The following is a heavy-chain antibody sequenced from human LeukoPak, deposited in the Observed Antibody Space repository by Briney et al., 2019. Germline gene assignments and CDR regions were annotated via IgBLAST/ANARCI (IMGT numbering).Heavy chain of an antibody. J-gene: IGHJ4*02. V-gene: IGHV4-34*01. CDR3: ARHEGHFSDWPGPSNS. CDR1: GGSFSGYF. CDR2: INHSGST. D-gene: IGHD3-9*01. Sequence: SETLSLTCAVYGGSFSGYFWSWIRQPPGKGLEWIGEINHSGSTNYNPSLRSRVTISVDTSKNQFSLNLDSVTAADTAVYYCARHEGHFSDWPGPSNSWGQGILVTVS.